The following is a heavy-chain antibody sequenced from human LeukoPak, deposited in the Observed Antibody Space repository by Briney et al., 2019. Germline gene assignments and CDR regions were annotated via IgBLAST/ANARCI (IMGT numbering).Heavy chain of an antibody. CDR1: GFTFSSYW. CDR3: ARGTDDPFDSSGPHDAFDI. CDR2: INSDGSST. D-gene: IGHD3-22*01. J-gene: IGHJ3*02. Sequence: GGSLRLSCAASGFTFSSYWMHWVRQAPGKGLVWVSRINSDGSSTSYADSVKGRSTISRDNAKNSLYLQMNSLRAEDTAVYYCARGTDDPFDSSGPHDAFDIWGQGTMVTVSS. V-gene: IGHV3-74*01.